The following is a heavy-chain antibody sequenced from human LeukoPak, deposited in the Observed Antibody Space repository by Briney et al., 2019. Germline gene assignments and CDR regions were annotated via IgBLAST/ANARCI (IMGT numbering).Heavy chain of an antibody. CDR3: ATNTMFRGIHAFDI. J-gene: IGHJ3*02. D-gene: IGHD3-10*01. CDR2: IYPGDSYT. Sequence: GGSLKISCKGSGYSFTCYWIGWVRQMPGKGLEWMGLIYPGDSYTRYSPSFQGQVTNSADKSISTAYLQWSSLKASDSAMYYCATNTMFRGIHAFDIWGQGTMVAVSS. CDR1: GYSFTCYW. V-gene: IGHV5-51*01.